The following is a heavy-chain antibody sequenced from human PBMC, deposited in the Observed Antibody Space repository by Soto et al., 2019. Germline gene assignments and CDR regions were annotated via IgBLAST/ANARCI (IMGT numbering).Heavy chain of an antibody. CDR2: IYSSGST. D-gene: IGHD4-17*01. J-gene: IGHJ4*02. CDR1: GGSISNGGYY. V-gene: IGHV4-31*03. CDR3: ARGVDYGDPYYYFDH. Sequence: QVQLQESGPGLVKPSQTLSLSCTVSGGSISNGGYYWSWIRQHPGKGLEWIGYIYSSGSTHYNSSLKSRLTISRDTSKNKSSLRLSSVTAADTAVYYCARGVDYGDPYYYFDHWGQGTLVTVSS.